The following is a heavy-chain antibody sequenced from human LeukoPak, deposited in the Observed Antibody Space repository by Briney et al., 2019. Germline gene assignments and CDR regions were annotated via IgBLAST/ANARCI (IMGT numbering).Heavy chain of an antibody. Sequence: SETLSLTCAVYGGSFSGYYWSWIRQPPGKGLEWIGEINHSGSTNYNPSLKRRVTISVDTSKNQFSLKLSSVTAADTAVYYCARGRYYYDSSGYPYWGQGTLVTVSS. CDR1: GGSFSGYY. CDR2: INHSGST. D-gene: IGHD3-22*01. J-gene: IGHJ4*02. V-gene: IGHV4-34*01. CDR3: ARGRYYYDSSGYPY.